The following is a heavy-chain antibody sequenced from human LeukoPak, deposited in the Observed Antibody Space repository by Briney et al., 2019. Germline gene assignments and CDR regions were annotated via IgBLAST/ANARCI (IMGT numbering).Heavy chain of an antibody. CDR1: GYTFTGYY. Sequence: ASVKVSCKASGYTFTGYYMHWVRQAPGQGLEWMGWINAGTGDGKYSQKFQDRLTMTSDTSATTLYMELNSLSFEDTAVYYCARDTITGPPAHAFDIWGQGTMVTVSS. CDR2: INAGTGDG. J-gene: IGHJ3*02. D-gene: IGHD1-20*01. CDR3: ARDTITGPPAHAFDI. V-gene: IGHV1-3*01.